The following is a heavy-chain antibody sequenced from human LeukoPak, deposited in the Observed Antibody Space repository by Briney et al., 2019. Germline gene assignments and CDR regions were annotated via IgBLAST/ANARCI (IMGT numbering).Heavy chain of an antibody. CDR2: INTNTGNP. CDR1: GGTFSNYA. CDR3: ARRIAAAGDGYYYYYMDV. V-gene: IGHV7-4-1*02. Sequence: GASVKVSCKASGGTFSNYAITWVRQAPGQGLEWMGWINTNTGNPTYAQGFTGRFVFSLDTSVSTAYLQISSLKAEDTAVYYCARRIAAAGDGYYYYYMDVWGKGTTVTVSS. D-gene: IGHD6-13*01. J-gene: IGHJ6*03.